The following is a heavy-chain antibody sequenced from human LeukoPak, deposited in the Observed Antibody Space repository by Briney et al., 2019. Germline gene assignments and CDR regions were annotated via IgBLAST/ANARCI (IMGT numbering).Heavy chain of an antibody. J-gene: IGHJ4*02. D-gene: IGHD2-21*01. CDR3: ARDHKYCGGDCYDY. CDR1: GFTFSSYA. CDR2: ISYDESNK. V-gene: IGHV3-30*04. Sequence: GGSLRLSCAASGFTFSSYAMHWVRQAPGKGLEWVAVISYDESNKYYADSVKGRFTISRDNAKNTLYLQMNSLRAEDTAVYYCARDHKYCGGDCYDYWGQGTLVTVSS.